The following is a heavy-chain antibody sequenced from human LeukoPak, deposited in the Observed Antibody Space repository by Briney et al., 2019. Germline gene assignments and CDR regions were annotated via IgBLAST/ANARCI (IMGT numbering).Heavy chain of an antibody. D-gene: IGHD5-24*01. V-gene: IGHV3-23*01. J-gene: IGHJ4*02. CDR2: ISGSAGST. CDR3: AKSAGVATIRYYFDY. CDR1: GFTFSNYA. Sequence: GGSLRLSCAASGFTFSNYAMNWVRQAPGKGLEWVSTISGSAGSTYYADSVKGRFTISRDNSKNTLHLQMNSLRAEDTAVYYCAKSAGVATIRYYFDYWGQGTLVTVSS.